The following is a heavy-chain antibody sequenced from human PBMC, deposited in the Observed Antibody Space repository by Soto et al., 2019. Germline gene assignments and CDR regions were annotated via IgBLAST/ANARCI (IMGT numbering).Heavy chain of an antibody. CDR2: ISGSGGSA. V-gene: IGHV3-23*01. J-gene: IGHJ3*02. Sequence: EVQLLESGGGLVQPGGSLRLSCAASGFTFSTYAMSWVRQAPGKGLEWVSAISGSGGSAYYADSVKGRLTISRDNSKKTLYLQMNSLRAEDTAVYYCAKPFCVSTTCSGGAFDIWGQGTMVTVSS. D-gene: IGHD2-2*01. CDR3: AKPFCVSTTCSGGAFDI. CDR1: GFTFSTYA.